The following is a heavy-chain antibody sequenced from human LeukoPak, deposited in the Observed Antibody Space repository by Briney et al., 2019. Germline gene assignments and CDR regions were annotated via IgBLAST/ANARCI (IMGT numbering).Heavy chain of an antibody. CDR2: ISTSGGT. CDR3: AREGRGSGWSNNIQN. Sequence: SETLSLTCSVSGGSVNRGSYYWTWIRQPAGKGLEWLGRISTSGGTTYSPSLKSRVTISLDTSRNQFSLRLNSLTAADTAVYYCAREGRGSGWSNNIQNWGQGTLVTVSS. CDR1: GGSVNRGSYY. D-gene: IGHD6-19*01. V-gene: IGHV4-61*02. J-gene: IGHJ1*01.